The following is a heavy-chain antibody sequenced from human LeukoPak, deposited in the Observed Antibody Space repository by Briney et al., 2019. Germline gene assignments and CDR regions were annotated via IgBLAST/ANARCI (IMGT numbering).Heavy chain of an antibody. V-gene: IGHV1-2*04. J-gene: IGHJ4*02. CDR1: GGTFSSYA. Sequence: ASVKVSCKASGGTFSSYAISWVRQAPGQGLEWMGWINPNSGGTNYAQKFQGWVTMTRDTSISTAYMELSRLRSDDTAVYYCAREYYYDSSGHFDYWGQGTLVTVSS. CDR2: INPNSGGT. CDR3: AREYYYDSSGHFDY. D-gene: IGHD3-22*01.